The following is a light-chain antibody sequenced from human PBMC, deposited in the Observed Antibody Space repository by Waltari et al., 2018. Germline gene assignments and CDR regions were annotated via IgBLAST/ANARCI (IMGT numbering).Light chain of an antibody. CDR1: QRISSY. J-gene: IGKJ2*01. CDR2: AAS. V-gene: IGKV1-39*01. Sequence: DIQMTQSPSSLSASVGDRVTITCRASQRISSYLNWYQQKPGKAPKLLIYAASSLQSGVPSRFSGSGSGTDFTLTISSLQPEDFATYYCQQSYNNPYTFGQGTKLEIK. CDR3: QQSYNNPYT.